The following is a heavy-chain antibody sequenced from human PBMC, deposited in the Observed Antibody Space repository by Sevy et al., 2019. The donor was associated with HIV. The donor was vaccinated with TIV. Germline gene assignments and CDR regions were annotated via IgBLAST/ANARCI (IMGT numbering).Heavy chain of an antibody. CDR1: GGSINSDH. V-gene: IGHV4-59*08. J-gene: IGHJ3*02. Sequence: SGTLSLTCTVSGGSINSDHWNWIRQPPGKGLEWIGYVYYTGGTNYNPSLKNRVTISVDRTKNQFSLKLTSVTAADTAVYYCARRNDFDIWGQGTMVTVSS. CDR3: ARRNDFDI. CDR2: VYYTGGT.